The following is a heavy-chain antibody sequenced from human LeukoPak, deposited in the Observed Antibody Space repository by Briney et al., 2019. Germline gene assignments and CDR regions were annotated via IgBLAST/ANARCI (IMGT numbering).Heavy chain of an antibody. V-gene: IGHV3-23*01. CDR2: IRGSGGST. D-gene: IGHD1-26*01. CDR3: AERGAEVGATIAPGDY. J-gene: IGHJ4*02. Sequence: PSETLSLTCTVSAGSISSYYWSWVRQAPEKGLEWVSDIRGSGGSTYYADSVKGRFTISRDSSKNTLYLQMNSLRAEDTAVYYCAERGAEVGATIAPGDYWGQGTLVTVSS. CDR1: AGSISSYY.